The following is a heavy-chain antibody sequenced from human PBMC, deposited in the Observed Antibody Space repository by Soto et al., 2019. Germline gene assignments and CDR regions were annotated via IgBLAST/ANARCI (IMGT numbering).Heavy chain of an antibody. CDR3: ASFPTDNWPLDY. Sequence: SETLSLTCTVSGDSVSSGSYYWSWIRQPPXKGLEWIGYIYYSGNTNYNPSLKSRVTISVATSKNQFSLKLNSVTAADTAVYYCASFPTDNWPLDYCRQGILVTV. CDR1: GDSVSSGSYY. CDR2: IYYSGNT. D-gene: IGHD1-1*01. V-gene: IGHV4-61*01. J-gene: IGHJ4*02.